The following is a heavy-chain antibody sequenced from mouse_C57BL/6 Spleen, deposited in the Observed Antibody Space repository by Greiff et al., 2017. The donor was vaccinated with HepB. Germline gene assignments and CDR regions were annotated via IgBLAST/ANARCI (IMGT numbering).Heavy chain of an antibody. Sequence: VKLQESGAELARPGASVKLSCKASGYTFTSYGISWVKQRTGQGLEWIGEIYPRSGNTYYNEKFKGKATLTADKSSSTAYMELRSLTSEDSAVYFCASGYGSSYPYFDYWGQGTTLTVSS. CDR1: GYTFTSYG. CDR2: IYPRSGNT. CDR3: ASGYGSSYPYFDY. J-gene: IGHJ2*01. D-gene: IGHD1-1*01. V-gene: IGHV1-81*01.